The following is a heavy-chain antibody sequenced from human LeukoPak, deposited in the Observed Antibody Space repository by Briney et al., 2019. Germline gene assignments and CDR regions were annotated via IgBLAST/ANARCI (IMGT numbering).Heavy chain of an antibody. V-gene: IGHV3-33*01. J-gene: IGHJ4*02. CDR1: GFTFSSYG. Sequence: GRSLRLSCAASGFTFSSYGMHWVRQAPGKGLERVAVIWYDGSNKYYADSVKGRFTISRDNSKNTLYLQMNSLRAEDTAVYYCARGPLHCSSTSCRGDYFDYWGQGTLVTVSS. CDR2: IWYDGSNK. D-gene: IGHD2-2*01. CDR3: ARGPLHCSSTSCRGDYFDY.